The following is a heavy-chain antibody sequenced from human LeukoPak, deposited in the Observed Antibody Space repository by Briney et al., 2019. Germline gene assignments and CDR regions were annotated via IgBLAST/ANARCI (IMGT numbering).Heavy chain of an antibody. D-gene: IGHD6-19*01. CDR1: GFTFSSYG. V-gene: IGHV3-30*18. CDR2: ISYDGSNK. J-gene: IGHJ4*02. CDR3: AKNGYSSGSKSYYFDY. Sequence: PGGSLRLSCAASGFTFSSYGMHWVCQAPGKGLEWVAVISYDGSNKYYADSVKGRFTISRDNSKNTLYLQMNSLRAEDTAVYYCAKNGYSSGSKSYYFDYWGQGTLVTVSS.